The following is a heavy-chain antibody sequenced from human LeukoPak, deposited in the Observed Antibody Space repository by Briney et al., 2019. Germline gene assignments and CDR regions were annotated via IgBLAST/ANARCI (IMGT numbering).Heavy chain of an antibody. J-gene: IGHJ4*02. CDR1: GFTFSNYG. CDR3: AKSGLNRFDY. Sequence: GGSLRLSCAASGFTFSNYGLSWVRQAPGKGLEWVSSISGNGGKTYYADSVKGRFTISRDDSKNTLYLQMNSLRAEDTAVYYCAKSGLNRFDYWGQGTLVTVSS. D-gene: IGHD2-15*01. CDR2: ISGNGGKT. V-gene: IGHV3-23*01.